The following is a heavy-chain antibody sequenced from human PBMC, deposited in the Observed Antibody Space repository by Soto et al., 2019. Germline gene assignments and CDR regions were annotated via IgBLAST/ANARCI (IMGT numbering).Heavy chain of an antibody. D-gene: IGHD4-17*01. Sequence: QVQLVQSGAEVKKPGSSVKVSCKASGGTFSSYTISWVRQAPGQGLEWMGRIIPILGIANYAQKFQGRVTITADKSPSTAYMELSSLRSEDTAVYYCASEMTTVTTAYYYYGMDVWGQGTTVTVSS. J-gene: IGHJ6*02. CDR2: IIPILGIA. V-gene: IGHV1-69*02. CDR1: GGTFSSYT. CDR3: ASEMTTVTTAYYYYGMDV.